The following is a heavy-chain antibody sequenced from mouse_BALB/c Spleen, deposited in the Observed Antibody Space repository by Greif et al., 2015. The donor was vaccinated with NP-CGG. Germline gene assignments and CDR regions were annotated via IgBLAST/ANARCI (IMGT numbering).Heavy chain of an antibody. Sequence: EVQLVESGGGVVQPGGTRKLSCAASGFTFSSFGMHWVRQAPEKGLEWFAYSSSGSSTIYYADTGKGRFTISRDNPKNTLFLQMTSLSSGGTAMYYCARGGTTGRSWCFDVWGAGTTVTVSS. J-gene: IGHJ1*01. V-gene: IGHV5-17*02. CDR3: ARGGTTGRSWCFDV. D-gene: IGHD1-1*01. CDR2: SSSGSSTI. CDR1: GFTFSSFG.